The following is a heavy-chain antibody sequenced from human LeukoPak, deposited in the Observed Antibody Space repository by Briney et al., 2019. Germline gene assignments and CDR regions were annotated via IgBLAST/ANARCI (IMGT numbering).Heavy chain of an antibody. CDR1: GFTFSSYG. D-gene: IGHD6-25*01. Sequence: GGSLRLSCAASGFTFSSYGMHWDRQAPGKGLEWVAVISYDGSNKYYADSVKGRFTISRDNSKNTLYLQMNSLRAEDAAVYYCAKDLVRTAIDYWGQGTLVTVSS. CDR2: ISYDGSNK. CDR3: AKDLVRTAIDY. J-gene: IGHJ4*02. V-gene: IGHV3-30*18.